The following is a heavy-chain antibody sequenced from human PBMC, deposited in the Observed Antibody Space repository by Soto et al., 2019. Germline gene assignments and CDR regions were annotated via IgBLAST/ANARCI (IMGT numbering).Heavy chain of an antibody. V-gene: IGHV1-3*01. CDR1: GYTFTNYA. D-gene: IGHD1-1*01. CDR3: ARGRWTQTTAVSSLDY. J-gene: IGHJ4*02. Sequence: QVQLVQSGTEVKKPGASVKLSCKASGYTFTNYAIHWVRQAPGQRLEWMGWINAGNGHTKYSQKFQGRVTVTRDPSATAAYMELSSLRSEDTAVYYCARGRWTQTTAVSSLDYWGQGTLVTVSS. CDR2: INAGNGHT.